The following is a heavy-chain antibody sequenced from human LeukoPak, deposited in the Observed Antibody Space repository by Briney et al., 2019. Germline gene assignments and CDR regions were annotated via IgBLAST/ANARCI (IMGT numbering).Heavy chain of an antibody. D-gene: IGHD3-22*01. CDR1: GGTFSSYA. Sequence: SVKVSCKASGGTFSSYAISWVRQAPGQGLEWMGRIIPIFGTANYAQKFQGRVTITTDESTSTAYMELSSLRCEDTAVYYCARDHLPLAYYDRLDAFDIWGQGTMVTVSS. J-gene: IGHJ3*02. CDR3: ARDHLPLAYYDRLDAFDI. CDR2: IIPIFGTA. V-gene: IGHV1-69*05.